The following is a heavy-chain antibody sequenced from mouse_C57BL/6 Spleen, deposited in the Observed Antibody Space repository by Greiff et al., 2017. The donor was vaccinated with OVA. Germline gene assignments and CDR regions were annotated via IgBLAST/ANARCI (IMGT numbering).Heavy chain of an antibody. CDR2: IYPRSGNS. CDR1: GYTFTSYG. CDR3: ARITTVVAADY. Sequence: LKQSGAELARPGASVKLSCKASGYTFTSYGISWVKQRTGQGLEWIGEIYPRSGNSYYNEKFKGKATLTADKSSSTAYMELRSLTSEDSAVYFCARITTVVAADYWGQGTTLTVSS. V-gene: IGHV1-81*01. D-gene: IGHD1-1*01. J-gene: IGHJ2*01.